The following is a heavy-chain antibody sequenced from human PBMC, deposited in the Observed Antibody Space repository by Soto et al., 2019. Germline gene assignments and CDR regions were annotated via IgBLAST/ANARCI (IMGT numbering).Heavy chain of an antibody. CDR2: ISAYNGNT. Sequence: ASVKVSCKASGYTFTSYGISWVRQAPGQGLEWMGWISAYNGNTNYAQKLQGRVTMTTDTSTSTAYMELRSLRSEDTAVYYCARGHDGAAMFWFDPWGQGTLVTVSS. V-gene: IGHV1-18*01. CDR1: GYTFTSYG. CDR3: ARGHDGAAMFWFDP. J-gene: IGHJ5*02. D-gene: IGHD2-2*01.